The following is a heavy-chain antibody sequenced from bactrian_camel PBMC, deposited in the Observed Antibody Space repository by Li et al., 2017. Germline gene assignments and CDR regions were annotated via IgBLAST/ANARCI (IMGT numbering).Heavy chain of an antibody. Sequence: HVQLVESGGGSVQAGGSLRLSCAYSGLPYGSYCMGWSRQAPGREREGIAAIDSDLSTTYTDSVKGRFTISRDNAKKTMYLQLNSLQTEDTGMYHCAGKDDYCYDILVLSDFSYWGQGTQVTVS. CDR1: GLPYGSYC. CDR2: IDSDLST. D-gene: IGHD2*01. CDR3: AGKDDYCYDILVLSDFSY. V-gene: IGHV3S55*01. J-gene: IGHJ6*01.